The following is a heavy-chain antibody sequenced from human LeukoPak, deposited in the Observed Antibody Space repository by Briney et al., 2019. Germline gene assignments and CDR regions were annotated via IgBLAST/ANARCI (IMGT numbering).Heavy chain of an antibody. Sequence: ASVKVSCKASGYTFTGYYIHWVRQAPGQGLEWMGWTNPGSGGTNYAQKFQGRVTMTRDTSITTFYMELYSLTFDDTAVYYCARGDWLSETSDYWGQGTLVTVSS. D-gene: IGHD2-21*01. J-gene: IGHJ4*02. CDR1: GYTFTGYY. CDR3: ARGDWLSETSDY. CDR2: TNPGSGGT. V-gene: IGHV1-2*02.